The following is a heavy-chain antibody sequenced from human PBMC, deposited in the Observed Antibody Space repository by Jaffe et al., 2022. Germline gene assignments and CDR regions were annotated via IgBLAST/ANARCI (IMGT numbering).Heavy chain of an antibody. J-gene: IGHJ4*02. CDR3: ARDVLGYCSGGSCYPFDY. D-gene: IGHD2-15*01. CDR1: GYTFTGYY. CDR2: INPNSGGT. Sequence: QVQLVQSGAEVKKPGASVKVSCKASGYTFTGYYMHWVRQAPGQGLEWMGRINPNSGGTNYAQKFQGRVTMTRDTSISTAYMELSRLRSDDTAVYYCARDVLGYCSGGSCYPFDYWGQGTLVTVSS. V-gene: IGHV1-2*06.